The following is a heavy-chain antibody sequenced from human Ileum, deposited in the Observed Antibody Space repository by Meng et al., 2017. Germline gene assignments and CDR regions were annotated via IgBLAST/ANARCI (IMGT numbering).Heavy chain of an antibody. Sequence: LRLSCTVSGGSISSGGYYWSWIRQHPGKGLEWIGYIYYSGSTYYNPSLKSLVTISVDTSKNQFSLKLSSVTAADTAVYYCARGRSYDYVWGSYRLIDYFDDWGQGTLVTVAS. CDR1: GGSISSGGYY. D-gene: IGHD3-16*02. J-gene: IGHJ4*01. CDR3: ARGRSYDYVWGSYRLIDYFDD. CDR2: IYYSGST. V-gene: IGHV4-31*01.